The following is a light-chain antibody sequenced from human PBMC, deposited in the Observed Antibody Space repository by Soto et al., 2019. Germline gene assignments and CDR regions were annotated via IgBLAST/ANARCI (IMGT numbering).Light chain of an antibody. V-gene: IGLV2-14*01. Sequence: QSALTQPASVSGSPGQSITISCTGTSSDVGGYNYVSWYQQHPGKAPKLMIYEVSNRPSGVSNRFSGSKSGNTASLANSGLQAEDEADYYCSSYTSSSPYVLGTGTKLTGL. CDR1: SSDVGGYNY. CDR3: SSYTSSSPYV. J-gene: IGLJ1*01. CDR2: EVS.